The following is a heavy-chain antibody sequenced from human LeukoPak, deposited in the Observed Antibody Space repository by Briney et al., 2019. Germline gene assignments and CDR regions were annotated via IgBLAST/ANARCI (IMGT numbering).Heavy chain of an antibody. V-gene: IGHV1-69*13. Sequence: SVKVPCKASGGTFSSYAISWVRQAPGQGLEWMGGIIPIFGTANYAQKFQGRVTITADESTSTAYMELSSLRSEDTAVYYCARGPVVVAASGGYYYMDVWGKGTTVTISS. CDR1: GGTFSSYA. CDR3: ARGPVVVAASGGYYYMDV. J-gene: IGHJ6*03. CDR2: IIPIFGTA. D-gene: IGHD2-15*01.